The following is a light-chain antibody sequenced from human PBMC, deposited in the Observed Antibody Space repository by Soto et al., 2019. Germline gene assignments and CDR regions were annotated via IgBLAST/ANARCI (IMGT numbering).Light chain of an antibody. CDR3: QQYGSSPKT. Sequence: EIVLTQSPGTLSLSPGERATLSCRASQSVSSSYLAWYQQKPGQDPRLLIYGASSRATGIPDRFSGSGSGTDFTLTISRLEPEDFAVYYCQQYGSSPKTFGQGTKGESK. V-gene: IGKV3-20*01. J-gene: IGKJ1*01. CDR1: QSVSSSY. CDR2: GAS.